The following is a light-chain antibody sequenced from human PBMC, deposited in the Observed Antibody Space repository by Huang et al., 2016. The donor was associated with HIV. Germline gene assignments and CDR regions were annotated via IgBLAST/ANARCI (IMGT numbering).Light chain of an antibody. Sequence: EIVMTQSPATLSVSPGERATLSCRASQSVSSNLAWYQQKPGQAPRLLIYGASARATGIPARLSGSGSGTEFTLTISSLQSEDFALYYCQQYNSWPPITFGQGTRLEIK. CDR2: GAS. CDR1: QSVSSN. CDR3: QQYNSWPPIT. J-gene: IGKJ5*01. V-gene: IGKV3-15*01.